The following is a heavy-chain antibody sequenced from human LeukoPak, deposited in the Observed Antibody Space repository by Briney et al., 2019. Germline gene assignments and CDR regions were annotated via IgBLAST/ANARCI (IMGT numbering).Heavy chain of an antibody. CDR2: ISAYNGNT. J-gene: IGHJ3*02. V-gene: IGHV1-18*01. D-gene: IGHD3-22*01. CDR3: ARHYRLDYYDGDAFDI. CDR1: GYTFTSHG. Sequence: ASVKVSCKASGYTFTSHGISWVRQAPGQGLEWMGWISAYNGNTNYAQKLQGRVTMTTDTSTSTAYMELRSLRSDDTAVYYCARHYRLDYYDGDAFDIWGQGTMVTVSS.